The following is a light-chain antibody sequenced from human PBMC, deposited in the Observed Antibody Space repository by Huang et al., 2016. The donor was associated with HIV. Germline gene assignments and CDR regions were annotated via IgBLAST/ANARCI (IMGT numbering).Light chain of an antibody. CDR2: TTS. CDR3: QQSYRTPWA. Sequence: DIQMTQSPLSLSASVGDRVTITCRASQSISSYLNWYQQKPGKAPKVLIYTTSTLQSGVPSRFSGSGSGTEFSLTISSLQPEDFATYYCQQSYRTPWAFGQGTKVEIK. J-gene: IGKJ1*01. V-gene: IGKV1-39*01. CDR1: QSISSY.